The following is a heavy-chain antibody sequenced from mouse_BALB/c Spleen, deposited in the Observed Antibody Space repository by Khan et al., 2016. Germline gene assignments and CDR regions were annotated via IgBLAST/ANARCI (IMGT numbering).Heavy chain of an antibody. V-gene: IGHV3-2*02. CDR3: ARYYFGSSYFDY. J-gene: IGHJ2*01. CDR1: GYSITSDYA. Sequence: EVQLVESGPGLVKPSQSLSLTCTVTGYSITSDYAWNWIRQFPGNKLEWMGYISYSGSPSYNPSLKSRISITRDTSKNQFFLQLNSVTTEDTATYYCARYYFGSSYFDYWRQGTTLTVSS. CDR2: ISYSGSP. D-gene: IGHD1-1*01.